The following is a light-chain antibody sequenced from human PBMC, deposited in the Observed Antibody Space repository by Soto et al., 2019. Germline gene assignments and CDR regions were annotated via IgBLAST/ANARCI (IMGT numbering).Light chain of an antibody. V-gene: IGLV2-23*01. Sequence: QSALTQPASVSGSPGQSITISCTRTSSDVGSYNLVSWYQQHPGKAPKLMIYEGSKRPSGVSNRFSGSKSGNTASLTISGLQAEDEADYYCCSYAGSSTDVVFGGGTKVTVL. CDR2: EGS. J-gene: IGLJ2*01. CDR3: CSYAGSSTDVV. CDR1: SSDVGSYNL.